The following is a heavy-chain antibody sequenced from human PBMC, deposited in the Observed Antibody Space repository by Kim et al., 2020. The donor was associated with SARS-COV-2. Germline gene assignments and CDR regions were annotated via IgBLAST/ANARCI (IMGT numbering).Heavy chain of an antibody. V-gene: IGHV3-21*01. CDR1: GFTFSSYS. CDR3: ARTYCSGGSCYRACDI. D-gene: IGHD2-15*01. Sequence: GGSLRLSCAASGFTFSSYSMNWVRQAPGKGLEWVSSISSSSSYIYYADSVKGRFTISRDNAKNSLYLQMNSLRAEDTAVYYCARTYCSGGSCYRACDIWGQGTLVTVSS. CDR2: ISSSSSYI. J-gene: IGHJ3*02.